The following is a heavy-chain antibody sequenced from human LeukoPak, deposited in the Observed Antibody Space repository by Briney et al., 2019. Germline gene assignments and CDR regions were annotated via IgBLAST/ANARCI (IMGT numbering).Heavy chain of an antibody. CDR1: GGSISSHY. J-gene: IGHJ6*03. CDR2: IYYSGST. V-gene: IGHV4-59*11. D-gene: IGHD2-2*01. Sequence: PSETLSLTCTGSGGSISSHYWSWIRQPPGKGLEWIGYIYYSGSTNYSTSLKSRVTISVDTSKNQFSLKLSSVTAADTAVYYCARVGDDIVVLPPYMDVWGKGTTVTVSS. CDR3: ARVGDDIVVLPPYMDV.